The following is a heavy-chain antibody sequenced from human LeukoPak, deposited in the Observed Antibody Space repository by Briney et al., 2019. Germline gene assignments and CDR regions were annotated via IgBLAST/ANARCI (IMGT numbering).Heavy chain of an antibody. J-gene: IGHJ4*02. Sequence: LGGSLRLSCAASGFTFSSYSMNWVRQAPGKGLEWVSSISSSSSYIYYADSVKGRFTISRDNAKNSLYLEMNSLRVEDTAVYYCARDSSSYQWGQGTLVTVSP. CDR2: ISSSSSYI. V-gene: IGHV3-21*01. CDR1: GFTFSSYS. CDR3: ARDSSSYQ. D-gene: IGHD3-22*01.